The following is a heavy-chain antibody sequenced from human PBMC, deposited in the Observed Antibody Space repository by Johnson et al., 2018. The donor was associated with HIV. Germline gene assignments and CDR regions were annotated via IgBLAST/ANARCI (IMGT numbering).Heavy chain of an antibody. CDR3: AGDGRDLVTRGSFDV. CDR2: ISYDGSNK. Sequence: QVQLVESGGGVVQPGRSLRLSCAASGFTFSSYAMHWVRQAPGKGLEWVAVISYDGSNKYYADSVKGRFTISRDNSKNTPYLQMNSLRAEDTALYYCAGDGRDLVTRGSFDVWGQGTMVTVSS. J-gene: IGHJ3*01. CDR1: GFTFSSYA. V-gene: IGHV3-30-3*01. D-gene: IGHD3-9*01.